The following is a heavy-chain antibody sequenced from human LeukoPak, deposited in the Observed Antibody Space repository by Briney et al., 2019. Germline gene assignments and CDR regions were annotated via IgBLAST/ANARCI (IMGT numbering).Heavy chain of an antibody. V-gene: IGHV3-30*03. CDR3: ARAQAYYDSSGSPTNHFDY. Sequence: PGGSLRLSCAASGFTFSSYGMHWVRQAPGKGLEWVAVISYDGSNKYYADSVKGRFTISRDNSKNTLYLQMNSLRAEDTAVYYCARAQAYYDSSGSPTNHFDYWGQGTLVTVSS. D-gene: IGHD3-22*01. CDR1: GFTFSSYG. J-gene: IGHJ4*02. CDR2: ISYDGSNK.